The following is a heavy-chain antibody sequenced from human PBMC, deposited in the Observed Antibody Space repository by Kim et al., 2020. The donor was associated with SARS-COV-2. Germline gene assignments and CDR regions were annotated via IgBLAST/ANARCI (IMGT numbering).Heavy chain of an antibody. CDR1: GYTFTSYG. J-gene: IGHJ3*02. CDR3: ARDRGQLVRWLGDAFDI. CDR2: ISAYNGNT. D-gene: IGHD6-6*01. V-gene: IGHV1-18*01. Sequence: ASVKVSCKASGYTFTSYGISWVRQAPGQGLEWMGWISAYNGNTNYAQKLQGRVTMTTDTSTSTAYMELRSLRSDDTAVYYCARDRGQLVRWLGDAFDIWGQGTMVTVSS.